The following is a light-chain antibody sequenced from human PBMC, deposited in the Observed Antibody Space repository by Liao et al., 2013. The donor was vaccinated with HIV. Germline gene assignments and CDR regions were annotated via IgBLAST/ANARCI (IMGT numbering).Light chain of an antibody. CDR2: QDD. J-gene: IGLJ2*01. CDR1: KLGSKY. Sequence: SYELTQPPSVSVSPGQTARITCSGDKLGSKYVCWYQQRPGQSPLLVIYQDDKRPSGIPDRFSGSNSGNTATLTISGTQAMDEADYYCQAWDSSTVVFGGGTKVTVL. CDR3: QAWDSSTVV. V-gene: IGLV3-1*01.